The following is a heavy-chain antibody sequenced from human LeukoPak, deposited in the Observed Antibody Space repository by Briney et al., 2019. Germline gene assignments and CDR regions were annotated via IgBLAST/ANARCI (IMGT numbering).Heavy chain of an antibody. CDR1: GDSVSSNSGA. CDR2: TYYRSKWYN. CDR3: AGGPGSLLH. Sequence: SQTLSLTCAISGDSVSSNSGAWNWIRQFPSRGLEWLGRTYYRSKWYNGYAVSVKSRITINPDTSKNQFSLHLNSVTPEDTAVYYCAGGPGSLLHWGQGILVTVSS. J-gene: IGHJ4*02. V-gene: IGHV6-1*01.